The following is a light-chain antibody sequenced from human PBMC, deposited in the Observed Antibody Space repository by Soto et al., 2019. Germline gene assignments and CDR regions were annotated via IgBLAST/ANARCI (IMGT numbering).Light chain of an antibody. CDR1: QTTSTY. CDR2: AAS. J-gene: IGKJ4*01. Sequence: DIQMTQSPSSLSASIGDGITITYRASQTTSTYLNWYQQIPGKAPKLLIYAASTLQTGVPSRFSGGGSGTLFTLTISSLQPEDVATYYCQQSYSTPLTFGGGTKVVI. CDR3: QQSYSTPLT. V-gene: IGKV1-39*01.